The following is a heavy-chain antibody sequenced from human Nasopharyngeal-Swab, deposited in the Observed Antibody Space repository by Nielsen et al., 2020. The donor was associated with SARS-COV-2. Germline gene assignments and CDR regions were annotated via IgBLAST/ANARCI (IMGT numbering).Heavy chain of an antibody. CDR2: INHSGST. V-gene: IGHV4-34*01. CDR1: GGSFNGYY. D-gene: IGHD3-22*01. Sequence: SQTLSLTCAVYGGSFNGYYWSWIRQSPWKGLECIGEINHSGSTNYNPSLKSRVTISVDTSKTQFSLKLSSVTAADTAVYYCARGSTMNGYYGMDVWGQGTTVTVSS. CDR3: ARGSTMNGYYGMDV. J-gene: IGHJ6*02.